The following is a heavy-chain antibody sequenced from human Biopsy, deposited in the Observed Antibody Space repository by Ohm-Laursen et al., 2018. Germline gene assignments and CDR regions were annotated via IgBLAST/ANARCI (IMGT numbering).Heavy chain of an antibody. V-gene: IGHV4-59*08. CDR3: GRREVVITHDAFDT. CDR2: VYYSGST. CDR1: GGSISSYY. J-gene: IGHJ3*02. D-gene: IGHD3-22*01. Sequence: GTLSLTCTVSGGSISSYYWIWIRQPPGKGLEWIGDVYYSGSTNRNPSLKSRVTILVDTSKNQFSPKLNSVTAADTAVYYCGRREVVITHDAFDTWGQGTMVTVSS.